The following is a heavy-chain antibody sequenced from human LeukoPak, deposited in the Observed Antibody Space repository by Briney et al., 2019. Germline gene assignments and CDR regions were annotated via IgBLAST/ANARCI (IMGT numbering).Heavy chain of an antibody. J-gene: IGHJ4*02. Sequence: SVKVSCKASGGTFSSYAISWVRQAPGQGLEWMGGIIPIFGTANYAQKFQGRVTITADKSTSTAYMELSSLRSEDTAVYYCARVAPYCSSTSCYFNYWGQGTLITVSS. CDR3: ARVAPYCSSTSCYFNY. V-gene: IGHV1-69*06. CDR1: GGTFSSYA. D-gene: IGHD2-2*01. CDR2: IIPIFGTA.